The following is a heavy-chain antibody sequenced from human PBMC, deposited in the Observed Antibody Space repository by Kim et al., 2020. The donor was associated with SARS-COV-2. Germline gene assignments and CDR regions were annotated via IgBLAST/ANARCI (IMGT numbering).Heavy chain of an antibody. CDR2: ST. CDR3: AREPSTYFDY. V-gene: IGHV3-66*01. Sequence: STYTADTGKGRVTISRDDSKTTVYLPMNRLRAEDTAVYFCAREPSTYFDYWGQGTLVTVSS. J-gene: IGHJ4*02.